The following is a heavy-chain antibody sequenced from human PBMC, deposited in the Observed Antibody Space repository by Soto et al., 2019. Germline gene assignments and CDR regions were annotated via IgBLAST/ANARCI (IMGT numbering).Heavy chain of an antibody. CDR3: ASDDYGDPHAAGSYAFDI. CDR1: GFRFSDYA. J-gene: IGHJ3*02. Sequence: PGGSLRLSCAASGFRFSDYAIHWVRQAPGKGLEWVTLISDDGSNKYYADSVKGRFTISRDNSKNMFFLQMNSLRAEDTAVYYCASDDYGDPHAAGSYAFDIWGQGTMVTVSS. D-gene: IGHD4-17*01. V-gene: IGHV3-30-3*01. CDR2: ISDDGSNK.